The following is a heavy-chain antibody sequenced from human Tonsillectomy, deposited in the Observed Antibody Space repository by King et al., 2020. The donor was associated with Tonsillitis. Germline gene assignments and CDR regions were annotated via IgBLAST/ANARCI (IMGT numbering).Heavy chain of an antibody. CDR2: SPYSGAT. CDR3: ARYFYDSSVYTYYFDY. D-gene: IGHD3-22*01. J-gene: IGHJ4*02. Sequence: LQLQESGPGLVKPSETLSLICSLSVASISNNLYYWGWIRHPPGGGLEWIGSSPYSGATLYNASLQSRGTISVDTSHNQFSLKLTSVTAADTAVYYCARYFYDSSVYTYYFDYWGQGNLVTVSS. V-gene: IGHV4-39*01. CDR1: VASISNNLYY.